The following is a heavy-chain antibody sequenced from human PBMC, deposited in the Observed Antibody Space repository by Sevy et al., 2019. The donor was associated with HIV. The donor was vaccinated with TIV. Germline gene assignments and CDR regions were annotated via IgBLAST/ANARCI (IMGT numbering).Heavy chain of an antibody. CDR1: GFTFSNYW. V-gene: IGHV3-30*02. J-gene: IGHJ4*02. D-gene: IGHD6-19*01. CDR2: IRFDGNNK. Sequence: GGSLRLSCAASGFTFSNYWMSWVRQAPGKGLEWVASIRFDGNNKHYVDSVMGRFTISRDDSKNTLYLQMNSLRSEDTAVYYCAKDSVARNLHFDYWGQGALVTVSS. CDR3: AKDSVARNLHFDY.